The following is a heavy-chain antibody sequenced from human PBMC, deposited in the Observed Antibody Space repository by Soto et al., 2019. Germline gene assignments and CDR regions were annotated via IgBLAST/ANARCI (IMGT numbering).Heavy chain of an antibody. V-gene: IGHV3-23*01. D-gene: IGHD5-12*01. CDR3: ATYSGYDLYYFDY. CDR2: ISGSGGST. J-gene: IGHJ4*02. Sequence: PGGSLRLSCAASGFTFSSYAMSWVRQAPGKGLEWVSAISGSGGSTYYADSVKGRFTISRDNSKNTLYLQMNSLRAEDTAVYYCATYSGYDLYYFDYWGLGTLVTVSS. CDR1: GFTFSSYA.